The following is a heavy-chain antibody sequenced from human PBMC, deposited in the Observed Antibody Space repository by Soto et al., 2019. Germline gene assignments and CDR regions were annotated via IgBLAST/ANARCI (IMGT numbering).Heavy chain of an antibody. J-gene: IGHJ6*02. D-gene: IGHD6-19*01. CDR2: IYYSGST. Sequence: QVQLQESGPGLVKPSETLSLTCTVSGGSISSYYWSWIRQPPGKGLEWIGYIYYSGSTNYNPSLKSRVAKSVDTSKTQFSLKMSSVTAADTAVYYCARHGQWLVTGYFYYGMDVWGQGTTVTVSS. CDR1: GGSISSYY. V-gene: IGHV4-59*08. CDR3: ARHGQWLVTGYFYYGMDV.